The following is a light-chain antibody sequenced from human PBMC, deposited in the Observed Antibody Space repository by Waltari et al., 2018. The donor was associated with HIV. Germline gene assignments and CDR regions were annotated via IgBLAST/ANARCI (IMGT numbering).Light chain of an antibody. CDR2: RAS. J-gene: IGKJ4*01. Sequence: EIVMTQSPATLSVSPGERVTLYCRASQRISSNLVWYQQKPGQAPRPLIYRASSRATGIPARFSGSGSGTEFTLTISSLQSEDFALYYCQQYNNFPLTFGGGTKVEIK. CDR1: QRISSN. V-gene: IGKV3-15*01. CDR3: QQYNNFPLT.